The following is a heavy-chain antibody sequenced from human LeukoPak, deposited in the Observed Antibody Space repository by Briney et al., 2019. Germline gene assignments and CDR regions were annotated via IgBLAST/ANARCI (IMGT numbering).Heavy chain of an antibody. CDR1: GFTFDDYA. V-gene: IGHV3-43*02. Sequence: GGSLRLXCAASGFTFDDYAMHWVRQAPGKGLEWVSLISGDGGSTYYADSVKGRFTISRDNSKNSLYLQMNSLRTEDTALYHCAKDGSHSSGWYNYWGQGTLVTVSS. CDR2: ISGDGGST. D-gene: IGHD6-19*01. J-gene: IGHJ4*02. CDR3: AKDGSHSSGWYNY.